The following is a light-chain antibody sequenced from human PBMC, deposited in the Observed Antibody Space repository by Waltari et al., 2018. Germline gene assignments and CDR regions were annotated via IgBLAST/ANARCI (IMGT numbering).Light chain of an antibody. Sequence: AIQMTQSPSSLSASVGDRVTITFRASQDMRNDLGWYQQKPVKAPKLLIYAASSLQSGVPSRFSGSGSGTDFTLTISSLQPEDFATYYCLQDYNYPLTFGQGTRVEIK. V-gene: IGKV1-6*01. CDR2: AAS. CDR1: QDMRND. J-gene: IGKJ1*01. CDR3: LQDYNYPLT.